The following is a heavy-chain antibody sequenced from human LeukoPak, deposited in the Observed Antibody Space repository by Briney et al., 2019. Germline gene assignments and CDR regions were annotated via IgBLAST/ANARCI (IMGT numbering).Heavy chain of an antibody. CDR2: ISWNSGSI. CDR3: AKDIAAAPKSTFDP. CDR1: GVTFDDYA. D-gene: IGHD6-13*01. V-gene: IGHV3-9*01. J-gene: IGHJ5*02. Sequence: SLRLSCAASGVTFDDYAMHWVRQAPGKGLEWVSGISWNSGSIGYADSVKGRFTISRDNAKNSLYLQMNSLRAEDTALYYCAKDIAAAPKSTFDPWGQGTLVTVSS.